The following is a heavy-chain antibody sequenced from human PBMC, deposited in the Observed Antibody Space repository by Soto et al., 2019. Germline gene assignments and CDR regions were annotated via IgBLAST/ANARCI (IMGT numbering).Heavy chain of an antibody. CDR3: QYQLLTYYYGMDV. CDR2: IRSKAYGGTT. CDR1: GFTFGEHA. D-gene: IGHD2-2*01. V-gene: IGHV3-49*03. Sequence: GGSLRLSCIGSGFTFGEHAMSWFRQAPGKGLEWVGFIRSKAYGGTTEYAASVKGRFTISRDDSNSIAYLQMNSLKTEDTAVYYCQYQLLTYYYGMDVLGQGTTVTVSS. J-gene: IGHJ6*02.